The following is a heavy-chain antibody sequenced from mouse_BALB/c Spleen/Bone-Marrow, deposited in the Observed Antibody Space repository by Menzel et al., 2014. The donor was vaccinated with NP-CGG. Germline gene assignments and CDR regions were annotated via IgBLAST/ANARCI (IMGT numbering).Heavy chain of an antibody. CDR3: ARGYRYDGAMDY. CDR1: GYTFSSYW. V-gene: IGHV1-9*01. CDR2: ILPGSGTT. D-gene: IGHD2-14*01. J-gene: IGHJ4*01. Sequence: VQLQQSGAELMKPGASVKISCKATGYTFSSYWIEWVKQRPGHGLEWIGEILPGSGTTNYNENFKGKATFTADTSSNTAYLQLSSLTSDESAVYYCARGYRYDGAMDYWGQGTSVTVSS.